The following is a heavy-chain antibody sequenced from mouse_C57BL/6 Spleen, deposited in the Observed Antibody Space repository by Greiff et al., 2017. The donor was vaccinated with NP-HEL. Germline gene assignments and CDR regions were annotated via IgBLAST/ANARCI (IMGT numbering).Heavy chain of an antibody. J-gene: IGHJ4*01. V-gene: IGHV2-2*01. CDR1: GFSLTSYG. CDR2: IWSGGST. D-gene: IGHD1-1*01. CDR3: ARVPYYYGSSRAMDY. Sequence: QVQLQQSGPGLVQPSQSLSITCTVSGFSLTSYGVHWVRQSPGKGLEWLGVIWSGGSTDYHAAFISRLSISKDNSKSQVFFKMNSLQADDTAIYYWARVPYYYGSSRAMDYWGQGTSVTVSS.